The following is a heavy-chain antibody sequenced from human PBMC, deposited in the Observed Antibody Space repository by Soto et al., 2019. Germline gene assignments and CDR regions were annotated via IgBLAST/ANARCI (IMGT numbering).Heavy chain of an antibody. J-gene: IGHJ6*02. CDR2: MSHDGSHK. D-gene: IGHD6-19*01. CDR1: GFTFSTYG. Sequence: QVQLVESGGGVVQAGGSLGLSCTASGFTFSTYGMHWVRQAPGKGPEWVAVMSHDGSHKAFLDSVKGRFILSRDNSNITLSLQLNRLRPDDTAVYDCARRPRIGWAQSYYGMDVWGQGTTVIVSS. CDR3: ARRPRIGWAQSYYGMDV. V-gene: IGHV3-30*03.